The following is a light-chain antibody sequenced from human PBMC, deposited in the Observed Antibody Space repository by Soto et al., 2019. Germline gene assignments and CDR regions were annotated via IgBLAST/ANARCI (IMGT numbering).Light chain of an antibody. CDR1: QSVSSSY. V-gene: IGKV3-20*01. CDR3: QPYGSSPLT. CDR2: GAS. Sequence: EIVLTQSPGTLSLSPGERATLSCRASQSVSSSYLAWYQQKPGQAPRLLIYGASSRATGIPDRFSGSGSGTDFTLTFSRLGPEDFAVYCCQPYGSSPLTFGGGTKVEIK. J-gene: IGKJ4*01.